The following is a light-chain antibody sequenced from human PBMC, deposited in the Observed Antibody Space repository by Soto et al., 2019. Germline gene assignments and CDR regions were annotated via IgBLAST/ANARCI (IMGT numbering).Light chain of an antibody. Sequence: SVLTQPPSVSGAPGQRVTISCTGSSSNIGAGYDVHWYQQLPGTAPKLLIFININRPSGIPDRFSGSKSGTSASLAITGLRAADEADYYCSLYTSENAYVFGTGTKVTV. J-gene: IGLJ1*01. CDR3: SLYTSENAYV. V-gene: IGLV1-40*01. CDR2: INI. CDR1: SSNIGAGYD.